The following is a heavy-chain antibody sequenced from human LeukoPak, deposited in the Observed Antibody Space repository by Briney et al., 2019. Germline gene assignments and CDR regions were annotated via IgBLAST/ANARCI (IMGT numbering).Heavy chain of an antibody. J-gene: IGHJ5*02. D-gene: IGHD2-2*01. CDR1: GFTFSSYS. Sequence: GGSLRLSCAASGFTFSSYSMNWVRQAPGKGLEWVSSISSSSSYIYYADSVKGRFTISRDNAKNSLYLQMNSLRAEDTAVYYCARVVVPAAIQGWFDPWGQGILVTVSS. CDR3: ARVVVPAAIQGWFDP. V-gene: IGHV3-21*01. CDR2: ISSSSSYI.